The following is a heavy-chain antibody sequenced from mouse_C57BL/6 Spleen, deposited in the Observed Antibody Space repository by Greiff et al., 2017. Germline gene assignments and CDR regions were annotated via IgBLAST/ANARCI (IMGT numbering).Heavy chain of an antibody. V-gene: IGHV14-2*01. CDR3: ARGASQAWDY. J-gene: IGHJ2*01. CDR2: IDPEDGAT. CDR1: GFNINDYY. D-gene: IGHD3-2*02. Sequence: VQLQQSGAELVKPGASVKLSCTASGFNINDYYMHWVKQRTEQGLEWIGRIDPEDGATKYAPQVQGKATITADTSSNTAYLQLSSLTSEDTAVYYCARGASQAWDYGCQGTTLTVS.